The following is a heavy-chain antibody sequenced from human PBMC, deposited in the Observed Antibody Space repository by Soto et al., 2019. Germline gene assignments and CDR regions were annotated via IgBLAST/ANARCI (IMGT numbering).Heavy chain of an antibody. Sequence: SETLSLTCAVYGGSFSGYYWSWIRQPPGKGLEWIGEINHSGSTNYNPSLKSRVTISVDTSKNQFSLKLRSVTAADTAVFYFARRSIDCSGGSCYSRLAYWXQGTLVTVSS. CDR2: INHSGST. J-gene: IGHJ4*02. D-gene: IGHD2-15*01. V-gene: IGHV4-34*01. CDR1: GGSFSGYY. CDR3: ARRSIDCSGGSCYSRLAY.